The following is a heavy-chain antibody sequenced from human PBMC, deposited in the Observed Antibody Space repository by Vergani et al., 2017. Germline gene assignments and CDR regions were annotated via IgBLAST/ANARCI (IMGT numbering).Heavy chain of an antibody. CDR2: IYYSGST. CDR1: GGSISSYY. D-gene: IGHD3-10*01. CDR3: ASPNPYYYGSGSYYPCDY. V-gene: IGHV4-59*01. Sequence: QVQLQESGPGLVKPSETLSLTCTVSGGSISSYYWSWIRQPPGKGLEWIGYIYYSGSTNYNPSLKSRVTISVDTSKNLFSLKLSSVTAADTAVYSCASPNPYYYGSGSYYPCDYWGQGTLVTVSS. J-gene: IGHJ4*02.